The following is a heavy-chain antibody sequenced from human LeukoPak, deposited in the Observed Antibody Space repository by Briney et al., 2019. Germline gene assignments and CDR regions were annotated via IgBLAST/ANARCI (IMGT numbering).Heavy chain of an antibody. D-gene: IGHD5-12*01. J-gene: IGHJ6*03. CDR3: ACEAVPGYNGCSYYFYYYIDF. Sequence: ASVKVSCKASGYTFTSYGISWVPQAPGQGLERMGWISAYNGNTNYAQKLQGRVTMTTDTSTSTAYMELRSLRSDDTDMALCACEAVPGYNGCSYYFYYYIDFWGQGTTVTVSS. CDR1: GYTFTSYG. CDR2: ISAYNGNT. V-gene: IGHV1-18*01.